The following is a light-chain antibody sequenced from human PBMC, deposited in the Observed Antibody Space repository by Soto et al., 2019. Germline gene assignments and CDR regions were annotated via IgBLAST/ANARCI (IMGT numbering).Light chain of an antibody. CDR3: QQNHNLWP. J-gene: IGKJ1*01. CDR1: QSIYSN. V-gene: IGKV3-15*01. CDR2: RAS. Sequence: EIVMTQSPATLSVSPGERATLSCRASQSIYSNLAWYQQRPGQPPRLLIYRASTRATDIPARFSGSGSGTEFTLTISSLQSENFAVYYGQQNHNLWPFGQGPK.